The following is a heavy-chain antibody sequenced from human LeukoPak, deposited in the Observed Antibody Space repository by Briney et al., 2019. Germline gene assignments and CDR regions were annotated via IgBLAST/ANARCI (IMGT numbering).Heavy chain of an antibody. CDR3: ARPRGSSTSSPVVWFDP. CDR1: GGSISSSSYY. D-gene: IGHD2-2*01. J-gene: IGHJ5*02. CDR2: IYYSRST. Sequence: PSETLSLTCTVSGGSISSSSYYWGWIRQPPGKGLEWIGSIYYSRSTYYNPSLKSRVTISVDTSKNQFSLKLSSVTAADTAVYYCARPRGSSTSSPVVWFDPWGQGTLVTVSS. V-gene: IGHV4-39*01.